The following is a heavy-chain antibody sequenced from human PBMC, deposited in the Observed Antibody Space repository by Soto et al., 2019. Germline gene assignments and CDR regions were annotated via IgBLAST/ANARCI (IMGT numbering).Heavy chain of an antibody. V-gene: IGHV1-8*01. CDR1: GYTFTSYD. CDR3: ARRAETNGWNGFGADKYYFDF. Sequence: ASVKVSCKASGYTFTSYDIYWVRQATGQGLEWMGWMNPNTGNSGYARKFQGRVTMASDTSISTAHMELSSLRPEDTAVYYCARRAETNGWNGFGADKYYFDFWGQGTLVTVSS. D-gene: IGHD1-1*01. CDR2: MNPNTGNS. J-gene: IGHJ4*02.